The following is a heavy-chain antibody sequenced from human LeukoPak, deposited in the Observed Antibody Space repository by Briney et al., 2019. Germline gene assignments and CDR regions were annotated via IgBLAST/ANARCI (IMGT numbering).Heavy chain of an antibody. CDR3: ARGPDDFWSGYLEFDY. CDR1: GGSISSYY. J-gene: IGHJ4*02. D-gene: IGHD3-3*01. V-gene: IGHV4-4*07. CDR2: IYTSGST. Sequence: PSETLSLTCTVSGGSISSYYWSWIRQPAGKGLEWIGRIYTSGSTNYNPSLKSRVTMSVDTSKNQFSLKLSSVTAADTAVYYCARGPDDFWSGYLEFDYWGQGTLVTVSS.